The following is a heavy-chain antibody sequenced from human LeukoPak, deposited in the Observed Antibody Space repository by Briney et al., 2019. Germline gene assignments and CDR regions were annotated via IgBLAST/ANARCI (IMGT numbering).Heavy chain of an antibody. CDR2: INPNSGGT. CDR3: AREPRITIFGVVTNYYYYYMDV. Sequence: ASVNVSCKASGYTFTGYYMHWVRQAPGQGLEWMGWINPNSGGTNYAQKFQGRVTMTRDTSISTAYMELSRLRSDDTAVYYCAREPRITIFGVVTNYYYYYMDVWGKGTTVTVSS. CDR1: GYTFTGYY. D-gene: IGHD3-3*01. J-gene: IGHJ6*03. V-gene: IGHV1-2*02.